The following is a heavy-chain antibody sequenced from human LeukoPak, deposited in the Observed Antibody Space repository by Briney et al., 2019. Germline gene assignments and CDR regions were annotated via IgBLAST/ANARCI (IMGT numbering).Heavy chain of an antibody. CDR1: GFTLSKYW. V-gene: IGHV3-21*01. CDR3: ARPSNYHGSGNYFPFDY. J-gene: IGHJ4*02. D-gene: IGHD3-10*01. Sequence: PGGSLRLSCAASGFTLSKYWMHWVRQAPGKGLEWVSSISTGSRDIYYADSVKARFTISRDNAKNSLYLQMNSLRAEDTAVYYCARPSNYHGSGNYFPFDYWGQGTLVTVSS. CDR2: ISTGSRDI.